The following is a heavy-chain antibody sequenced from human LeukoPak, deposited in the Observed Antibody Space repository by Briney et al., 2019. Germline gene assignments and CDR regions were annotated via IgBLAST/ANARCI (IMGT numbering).Heavy chain of an antibody. CDR2: ISAYNGNT. CDR1: GYTFTSYG. V-gene: IGHV1-18*01. CDR3: AREREYSGYDYGVVY. Sequence: ASVKVSCKASGYTFTSYGISWVRQAPGQGLEWMGWISAYNGNTNYAQKLQGRVTMTTDTSTSTAYMELRSLRSDDTAVYYCAREREYSGYDYGVVYWGQGTLVTVSS. D-gene: IGHD5-12*01. J-gene: IGHJ4*02.